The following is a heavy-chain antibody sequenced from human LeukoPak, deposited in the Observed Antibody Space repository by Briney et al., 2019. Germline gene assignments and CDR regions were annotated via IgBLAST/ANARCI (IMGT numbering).Heavy chain of an antibody. Sequence: PSETLSLTCTVSGGSISSYYWSWIRQPPGKGLEWIGYIYTSGSTNYNPSLKSRVTISVDMSKNQFSLKLSSVTAADTAVYYCARSIAARDFDYWGQGTLVTVSS. D-gene: IGHD6-6*01. CDR3: ARSIAARDFDY. J-gene: IGHJ4*02. CDR1: GGSISSYY. V-gene: IGHV4-4*09. CDR2: IYTSGST.